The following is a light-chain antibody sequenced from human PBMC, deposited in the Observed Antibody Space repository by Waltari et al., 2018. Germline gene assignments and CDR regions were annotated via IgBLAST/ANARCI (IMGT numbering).Light chain of an antibody. CDR3: QHYGGFPWS. V-gene: IGKV3-20*01. Sequence: DTLLTQSPGTLSLSPGERATLSCRASRTVYSDYLAWYQQKSGQAPGLLIYGVSNRATGVADRFSGSGSGTDFYLTITRLEPEDAAVYFCQHYGGFPWSFGQGTKVEI. J-gene: IGKJ1*01. CDR2: GVS. CDR1: RTVYSDY.